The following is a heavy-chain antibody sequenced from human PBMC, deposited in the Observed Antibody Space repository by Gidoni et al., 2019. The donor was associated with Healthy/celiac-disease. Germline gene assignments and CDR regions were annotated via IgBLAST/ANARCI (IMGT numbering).Heavy chain of an antibody. CDR3: ARTSFNYDSSGYDDAFDI. CDR1: GFTFSSYS. CDR2: ITSSSSYI. V-gene: IGHV3-21*01. D-gene: IGHD3-22*01. J-gene: IGHJ3*02. Sequence: EVQLVESGGGVVKPGGSLRIYCAASGFTFSSYSMNWVRQAPGKGMEWVSSITSSSSYIYYADSVKGRFTISRDNAKNSLYLQMNSLRAEDTAVYYCARTSFNYDSSGYDDAFDIWGQGTMVTVSS.